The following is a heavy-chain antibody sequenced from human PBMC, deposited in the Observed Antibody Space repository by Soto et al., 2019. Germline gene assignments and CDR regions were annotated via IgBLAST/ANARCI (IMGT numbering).Heavy chain of an antibody. CDR3: ARHEFPFTYYYDSSGYPDY. D-gene: IGHD3-22*01. Sequence: PGESLKISCKGSGYSFTSYWIGWVRQMPGKGLEWMGIIYPGDSDTRYSPSFQGQVTISADKSISTAYLQWSSLKASDTAMYYCARHEFPFTYYYDSSGYPDYWGQGTLVTVSS. V-gene: IGHV5-51*01. CDR1: GYSFTSYW. CDR2: IYPGDSDT. J-gene: IGHJ4*02.